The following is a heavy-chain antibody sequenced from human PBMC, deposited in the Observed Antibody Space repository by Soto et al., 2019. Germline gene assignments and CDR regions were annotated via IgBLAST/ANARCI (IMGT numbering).Heavy chain of an antibody. V-gene: IGHV3-53*01. CDR1: VFTVSSNY. D-gene: IGHD2-2*01. Sequence: GRSVRLSCASSVFTVSSNYMSWVRQAPGKGLEWVSVIYSGGSTYYADSVKGRFTISRDNSKNTLYLQMNSLRAEDTAVYYCARGVPVDAYAFDIWGQGTMVTVSS. CDR3: ARGVPVDAYAFDI. J-gene: IGHJ3*02. CDR2: IYSGGST.